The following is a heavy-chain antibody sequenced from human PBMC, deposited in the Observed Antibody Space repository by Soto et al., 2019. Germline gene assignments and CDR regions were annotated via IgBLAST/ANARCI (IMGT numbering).Heavy chain of an antibody. J-gene: IGHJ6*02. CDR2: ISAYNGNT. D-gene: IGHD3-10*01. CDR3: ARLNQLLWFGELLSYYYYGMDV. CDR1: GYTFTSYG. V-gene: IGHV1-18*01. Sequence: QVQLVQSGAEVKKPGASVKVSCKASGYTFTSYGISWVRQAPGQGLEWMGWISAYNGNTNYAQKLQGRVTMTTDTSTSTAYMELMSLRSDDTAVYYCARLNQLLWFGELLSYYYYGMDVWGQGTTVTVSS.